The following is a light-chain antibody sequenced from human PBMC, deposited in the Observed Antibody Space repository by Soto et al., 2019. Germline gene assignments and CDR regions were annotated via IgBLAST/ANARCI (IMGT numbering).Light chain of an antibody. V-gene: IGLV2-14*01. J-gene: IGLJ1*01. CDR1: SSDVGGYNY. CDR3: SSYTSSSTLV. CDR2: DVS. Sequence: QSVLTQPASVSGSPGRSITISCTGTSSDVGGYNYVSWYQQHPGNAPKLMIYDVSNRPSGVSNRFSGSKSGNTASLTISGLQAEDEADYYCSSYTSSSTLVFGTGTKVTV.